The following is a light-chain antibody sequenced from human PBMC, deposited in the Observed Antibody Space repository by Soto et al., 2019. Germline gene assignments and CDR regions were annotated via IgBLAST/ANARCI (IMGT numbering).Light chain of an antibody. V-gene: IGKV3-20*01. CDR1: QSVSSSY. CDR3: QLYGSSPLIT. Sequence: EIVLTQSPGTLSLSPGERATLSCRASQSVSSSYLAWYQQKPGQAPRLLIYGASSSATGRPDRFSGSGSGTDFTLTISRLEPEDFGVYYCQLYGSSPLITFGPGTKVDIK. CDR2: GAS. J-gene: IGKJ3*01.